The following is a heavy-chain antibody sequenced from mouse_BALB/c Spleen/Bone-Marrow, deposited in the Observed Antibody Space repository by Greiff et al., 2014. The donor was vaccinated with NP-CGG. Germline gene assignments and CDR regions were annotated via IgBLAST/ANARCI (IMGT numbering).Heavy chain of an antibody. V-gene: IGHV5-15*02. Sequence: EVMLVESGGALVQPGGSRKLSCAASGFTFSDYGMAWVRQAPGKGPEWVAFISNLAYSIYYTDTVTGRFTISRENAKNTLYLEMSSLRSEDTAMYYCARETTRGAVDYWGQGTPVTVSS. D-gene: IGHD2-1*01. CDR2: ISNLAYSI. CDR3: ARETTRGAVDY. CDR1: GFTFSDYG. J-gene: IGHJ4*01.